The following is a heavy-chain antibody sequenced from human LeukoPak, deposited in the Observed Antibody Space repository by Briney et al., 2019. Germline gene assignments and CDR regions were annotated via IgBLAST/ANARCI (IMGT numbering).Heavy chain of an antibody. CDR1: GFTFSSYS. Sequence: GGFLRLSCAASGFTFSSYSVHWVRQAPGKGLEWVAIISSDGSKKYYADSVKGRFTISRDNSKNTLYLQMDSLRGEDTAVYYCAKDYHWLVDYWGQGTLVTVSS. CDR3: AKDYHWLVDY. D-gene: IGHD1-1*01. CDR2: ISSDGSKK. J-gene: IGHJ4*02. V-gene: IGHV3-30-3*01.